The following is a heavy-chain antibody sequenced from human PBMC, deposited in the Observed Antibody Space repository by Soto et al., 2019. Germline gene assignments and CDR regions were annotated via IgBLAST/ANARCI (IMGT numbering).Heavy chain of an antibody. CDR1: GYTFTSYG. J-gene: IGHJ3*02. D-gene: IGHD1-7*01. Sequence: ASVKVSCKASGYTFTSYGISWVRQAPGQGLEWMGWISAYNGNTNYAQKLQGRVTMTTDTSTSTAYMELRSLRSDDTAVYYCARDSPHNWNYGSAFDIWGQGTMVTVS. V-gene: IGHV1-18*01. CDR3: ARDSPHNWNYGSAFDI. CDR2: ISAYNGNT.